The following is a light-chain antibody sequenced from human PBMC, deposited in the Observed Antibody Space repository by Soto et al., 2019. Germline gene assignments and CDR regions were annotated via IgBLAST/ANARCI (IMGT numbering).Light chain of an antibody. Sequence: IQLPQSPSCLSASVGDRVPITCRASQGISSYLAWYQQKPGRAPKLLIYAASTLQSGVPSRFSGSGSGTDFTLTISCLQSEDFATYYCQQYYSFPPTFGGGTKGDIK. V-gene: IGKV1-9*01. CDR1: QGISSY. CDR2: AAS. J-gene: IGKJ4*01. CDR3: QQYYSFPPT.